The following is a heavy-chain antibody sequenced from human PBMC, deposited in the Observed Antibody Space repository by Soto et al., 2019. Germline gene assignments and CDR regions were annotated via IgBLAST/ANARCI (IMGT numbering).Heavy chain of an antibody. CDR1: GFTINSAW. CDR2: PKIETDGGTA. Sequence: XGSLRLSCAAAGFTINSAWMSWVRQAPGRGLEWVGRPKIETDGGTAEYAAPVKGRFTISRDASQSTLYLHMNSLSTDDTAVYYCTTFGYNYRERFDSWGQRNPVTVSS. V-gene: IGHV3-15*01. CDR3: TTFGYNYRERFDS. J-gene: IGHJ4*02. D-gene: IGHD1-1*01.